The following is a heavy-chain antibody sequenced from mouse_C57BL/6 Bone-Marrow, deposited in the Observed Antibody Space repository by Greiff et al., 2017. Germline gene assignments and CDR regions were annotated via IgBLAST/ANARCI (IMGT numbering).Heavy chain of an antibody. Sequence: EVQLQQSGAELVRPGSSVKMSCKTSGYTFTSYGINWVKQRPGQGLEWIGYIYIGNGYTEYNEKFKGKATLTSDTSSSTAYMQLSSLTSEDSAIYFWARNHYGNCLYCALDYWGQGTSGTVSS. J-gene: IGHJ4*01. CDR3: ARNHYGNCLYCALDY. V-gene: IGHV1-58*01. CDR2: IYIGNGYT. D-gene: IGHD2-1*01. CDR1: GYTFTSYG.